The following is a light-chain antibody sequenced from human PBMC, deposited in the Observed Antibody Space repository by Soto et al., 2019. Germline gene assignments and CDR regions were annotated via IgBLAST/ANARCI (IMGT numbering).Light chain of an antibody. Sequence: GSKSVHWYQQKPGQAPELVVYDDSDRPSVITERFSGSNSGNTAALTIRRVEAGDEADFYCQVGFSSREKGGIGGGNNVTVL. J-gene: IGLJ2*01. CDR1: GSKS. CDR3: QVGFSSREKGG. V-gene: IGLV3-21*02. CDR2: DDS.